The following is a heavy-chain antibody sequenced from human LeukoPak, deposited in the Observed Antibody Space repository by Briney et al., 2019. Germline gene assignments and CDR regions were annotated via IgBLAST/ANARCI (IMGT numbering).Heavy chain of an antibody. J-gene: IGHJ3*02. D-gene: IGHD2-15*01. CDR3: ARSHYCSGGSCYFGTHADAFDI. V-gene: IGHV1-8*01. CDR2: MNPNSGNT. CDR1: GYTFTSYD. Sequence: ASVKVSCKASGYTFTSYDINWMRQAPGQGLEWVGWMNPNSGNTGYAQTFQGKLTMTRNTSIKTAYVELSSLRSEDTAVYYCARSHYCSGGSCYFGTHADAFDIWGQGTMVTVSS.